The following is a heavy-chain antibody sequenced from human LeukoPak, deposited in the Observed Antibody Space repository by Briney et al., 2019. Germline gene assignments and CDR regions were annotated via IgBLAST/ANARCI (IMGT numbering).Heavy chain of an antibody. Sequence: ASVKVSCKASGYTFTDYYMHWVRQAPGQGLEWMGWINPNSGGTKYAQKFQGRVTMTRDTSISTAYMELSRLRSDDTAVYYCARVPRYNWNDAFYYYYYMDVWGKGTTVTVSS. CDR2: INPNSGGT. V-gene: IGHV1-2*02. CDR1: GYTFTDYY. J-gene: IGHJ6*03. D-gene: IGHD1-1*01. CDR3: ARVPRYNWNDAFYYYYYMDV.